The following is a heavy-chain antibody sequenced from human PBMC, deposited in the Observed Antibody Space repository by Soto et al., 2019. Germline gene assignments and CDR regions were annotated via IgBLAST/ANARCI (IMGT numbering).Heavy chain of an antibody. V-gene: IGHV4-4*09. D-gene: IGHD3-10*01. CDR1: RGSINNYY. CDR2: IHNSGST. J-gene: IGHJ3*02. CDR3: ARGEVRGPFDI. Sequence: PSETLSLTCTVSRGSINNYYWTLVRQPPGKGLEWIGYIHNSGSTSYNPSLKSRLTISSDMSKNNFSLRLNSVTAADTALYFCARGEVRGPFDIWGQGTKVTVSS.